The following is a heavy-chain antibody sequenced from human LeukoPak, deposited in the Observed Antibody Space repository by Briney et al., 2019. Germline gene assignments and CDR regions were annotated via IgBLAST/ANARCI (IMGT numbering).Heavy chain of an antibody. CDR3: ARAYYYGSGSYYNGYYFDY. J-gene: IGHJ4*02. CDR1: GYSISSGYY. D-gene: IGHD3-10*01. Sequence: SETLSLTCTVSGYSISSGYYWGWIRQPPGKGLEWIGSIYHSGSTYYNPSLKSRVTISVDTSKNQFSLKLSSVTAADTAVYYCARAYYYGSGSYYNGYYFDYWGQGTLVTVSS. V-gene: IGHV4-38-2*02. CDR2: IYHSGST.